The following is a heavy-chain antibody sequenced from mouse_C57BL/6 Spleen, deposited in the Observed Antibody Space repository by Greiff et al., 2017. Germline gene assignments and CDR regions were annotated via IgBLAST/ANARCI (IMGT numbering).Heavy chain of an antibody. CDR2: ISPGDGDT. V-gene: IGHV1-82*01. CDR1: GYAFSSSW. Sequence: QVQLQQSGPELVKPGASVKISCKASGYAFSSSWMNWVKQRPGKGLEWIGRISPGDGDTNYNGKFKGKATLTADKSSSTAYMQLSSLTSEDSAVYVCARSYGYDGEFAYWGQGTLVTVSA. D-gene: IGHD2-2*01. CDR3: ARSYGYDGEFAY. J-gene: IGHJ3*01.